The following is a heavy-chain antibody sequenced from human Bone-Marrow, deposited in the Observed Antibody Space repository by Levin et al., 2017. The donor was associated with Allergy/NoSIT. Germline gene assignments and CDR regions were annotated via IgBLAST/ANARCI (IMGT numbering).Heavy chain of an antibody. J-gene: IGHJ4*02. D-gene: IGHD3-3*01. V-gene: IGHV3-23*01. CDR2: ISTGGDIT. Sequence: PGESLKISCAASGFTFSTYAMTWVRQAPGKGLEWVSVISTGGDITYYADSVKGRFTISRDNSKNTLYLQMNSLRVEDTAVYYCTRRSVYEFSDWGQGTLVTVSS. CDR1: GFTFSTYA. CDR3: TRRSVYEFSD.